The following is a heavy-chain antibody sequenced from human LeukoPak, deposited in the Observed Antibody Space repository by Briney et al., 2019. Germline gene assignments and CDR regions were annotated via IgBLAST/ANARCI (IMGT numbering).Heavy chain of an antibody. V-gene: IGHV3-23*01. CDR3: AKPIVVVVPAAMYATTFDI. CDR1: GFTFSSYA. D-gene: IGHD2-2*01. Sequence: GGSLRLSCAASGFTFSSYAMSWVRQAPGKGLEWVSAISGSGGSTYYADSVKGRFTISRDNSKNTLYLQMNSLRAEDTAVYYCAKPIVVVVPAAMYATTFDIWGQGTMVTVSS. J-gene: IGHJ3*02. CDR2: ISGSGGST.